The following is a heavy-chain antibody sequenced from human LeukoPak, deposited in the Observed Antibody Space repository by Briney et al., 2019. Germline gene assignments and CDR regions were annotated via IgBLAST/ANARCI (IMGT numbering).Heavy chain of an antibody. CDR2: INWHGGSP. D-gene: IGHD3-16*01. Sequence: GGSLRLSCAPSGLSLDEQEMRGVGHATGKGLEWVSAINWHGGSPGYADSVKGRFTISRDNAKNSLYLQMSSLRAEDTALYYCAREEGGYFDYWGQGTLVTVSS. V-gene: IGHV3-20*04. J-gene: IGHJ4*02. CDR1: GLSLDEQE. CDR3: AREEGGYFDY.